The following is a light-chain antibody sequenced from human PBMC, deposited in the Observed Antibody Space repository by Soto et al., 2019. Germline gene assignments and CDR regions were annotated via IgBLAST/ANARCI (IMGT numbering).Light chain of an antibody. J-gene: IGKJ1*01. V-gene: IGKV1-5*03. Sequence: DIQMTQSPSTLSASVGDRVTSTCRASQSISNWLAWYQQKPGKAPKLLIYKASSLESGVPSRFSGSGSGTEFTLTISSLQPDDFATYYCQQYNSYSWSFGQGTQVEIK. CDR2: KAS. CDR1: QSISNW. CDR3: QQYNSYSWS.